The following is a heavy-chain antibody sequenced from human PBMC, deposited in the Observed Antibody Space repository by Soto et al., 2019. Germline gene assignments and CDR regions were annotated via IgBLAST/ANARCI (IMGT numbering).Heavy chain of an antibody. D-gene: IGHD4-17*01. V-gene: IGHV1-69*06. J-gene: IGHJ3*02. CDR1: GGTFSSYA. CDR3: SNDYGDYGAFDI. Sequence: QVQLVQSGAEVKKPGYSVKVSCKDSGGTFSSYAISWLRQAPGHGLEWMGGIIPIFGTANYAQKFQGRVTITADKSTSTAYMELRSLRSEDTAVYYCSNDYGDYGAFDIWGQGTLVTVSS. CDR2: IIPIFGTA.